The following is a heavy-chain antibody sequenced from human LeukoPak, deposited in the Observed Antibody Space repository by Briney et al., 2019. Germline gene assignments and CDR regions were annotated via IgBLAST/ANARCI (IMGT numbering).Heavy chain of an antibody. V-gene: IGHV4-59*01. J-gene: IGHJ4*02. D-gene: IGHD3-22*01. Sequence: PSETLSLTCTVSGDSFIGSYWSWIRQVPGKGLEWIGYIYYPVDTTYNPSLQSRVTISADISKKQFSLRLTSVTAADTAVYYCARRRYFDSSGYNPTYYFYFWGQLIQVTVSS. CDR3: ARRRYFDSSGYNPTYYFYF. CDR2: IYYPVDT. CDR1: GDSFIGSY.